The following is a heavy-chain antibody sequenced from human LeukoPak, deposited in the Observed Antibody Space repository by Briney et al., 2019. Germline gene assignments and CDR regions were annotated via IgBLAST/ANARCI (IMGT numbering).Heavy chain of an antibody. Sequence: GGSLRLSCAASGFTFSNYAMSWVRQGPGKGLEWVSGISGSDSTTYYADSVKGRFTVSRDNSKNTLYLQMNSLRAEDTAVYYCAKEAVLRYFDCLYFDYWGQGTLVTVSS. CDR2: ISGSDSTT. CDR3: AKEAVLRYFDCLYFDY. D-gene: IGHD3-9*01. V-gene: IGHV3-23*01. J-gene: IGHJ4*02. CDR1: GFTFSNYA.